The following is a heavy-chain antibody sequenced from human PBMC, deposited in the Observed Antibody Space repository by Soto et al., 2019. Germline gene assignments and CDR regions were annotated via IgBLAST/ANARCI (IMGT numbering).Heavy chain of an antibody. Sequence: QVQLQESGPGLVKPSQTLSLTCTVSGGSISSGDYYWSWIRQPPGKGLEWIGYIYFSGSTYYNTSFYRRVTIPVDTSKNQCSLKLSSVTAADTAVYYCASDIVVQAAGLVYWGQGTLVTVSS. CDR2: IYFSGST. CDR1: GGSISSGDYY. D-gene: IGHD2-2*01. V-gene: IGHV4-30-4*01. J-gene: IGHJ4*02. CDR3: ASDIVVQAAGLVY.